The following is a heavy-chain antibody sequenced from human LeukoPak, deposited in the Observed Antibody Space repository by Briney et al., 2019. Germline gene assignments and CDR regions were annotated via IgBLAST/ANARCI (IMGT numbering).Heavy chain of an antibody. Sequence: ASVKVSRKASGGTFSSYAISWVRQAPGQGLEWMGGIIPIFGTANYAQKFQGRVTITADESTSTAYMELSSLRSEDTAVYYCARHIAAAAGGDFDYWGQGTLVTVSS. V-gene: IGHV1-69*13. J-gene: IGHJ4*02. CDR2: IIPIFGTA. CDR1: GGTFSSYA. D-gene: IGHD6-13*01. CDR3: ARHIAAAAGGDFDY.